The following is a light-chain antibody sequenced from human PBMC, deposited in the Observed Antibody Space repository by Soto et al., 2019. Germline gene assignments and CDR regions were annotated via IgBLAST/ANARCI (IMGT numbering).Light chain of an antibody. V-gene: IGKV1-5*03. CDR1: QSINTW. Sequence: DIQMTQSPSTLSASVGDRVTITCRASQSINTWLAWYQQKPGKAPKLLIYKASSLGSGVPSRFSGSGSGTDFTLTIRSLQPDDFSIYHCPQYNSHSSYTFGQGTKLEIK. J-gene: IGKJ2*01. CDR3: PQYNSHSSYT. CDR2: KAS.